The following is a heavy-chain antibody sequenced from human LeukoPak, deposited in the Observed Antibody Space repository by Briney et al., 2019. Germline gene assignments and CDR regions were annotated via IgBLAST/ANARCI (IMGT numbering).Heavy chain of an antibody. CDR1: GFTFSSYA. Sequence: GGSLRLSCAASGFTFSSYAMSWVRQAPGKGLEWVSVISGSGGNTYYADSVKGRFTISRDNAKNSLYLQMNSLRAEDTAVYYCARDDIVATMTFDYWGQGTLVTVSS. CDR2: ISGSGGNT. CDR3: ARDDIVATMTFDY. D-gene: IGHD5-12*01. V-gene: IGHV3-23*01. J-gene: IGHJ4*02.